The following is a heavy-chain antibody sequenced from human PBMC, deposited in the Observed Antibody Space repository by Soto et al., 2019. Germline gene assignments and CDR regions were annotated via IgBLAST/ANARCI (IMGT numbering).Heavy chain of an antibody. CDR3: AKKYYYDSVGYYFRDAFDI. D-gene: IGHD3-22*01. CDR1: GFTFNSYA. J-gene: IGHJ3*02. V-gene: IGHV3-23*01. Sequence: EAQLLESGGGLVQPGGSLRLSCAASGFTFNSYAMTWVRQAPGRGLEWVSAISGSGGSKYYTDSVQGRFTISREKSKDTVYLQINSLRAEDTAVYFWAKKYYYDSVGYYFRDAFDIWGQGAVVTVSS. CDR2: ISGSGGSK.